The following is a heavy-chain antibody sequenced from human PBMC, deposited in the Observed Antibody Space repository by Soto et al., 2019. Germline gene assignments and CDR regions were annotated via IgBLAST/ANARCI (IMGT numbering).Heavy chain of an antibody. Sequence: PVGSLRLSCAASGFTFSSYAMSWVRQAPGKGLEWVSAISGSGGSTYYADSVKGRFTISRDNSKNTLYLQMNSLRAEDTAVYYCAKDRYPNMAPIDYWGQGTLVTVSS. CDR1: GFTFSSYA. J-gene: IGHJ4*02. CDR3: AKDRYPNMAPIDY. CDR2: ISGSGGST. D-gene: IGHD2-2*02. V-gene: IGHV3-23*01.